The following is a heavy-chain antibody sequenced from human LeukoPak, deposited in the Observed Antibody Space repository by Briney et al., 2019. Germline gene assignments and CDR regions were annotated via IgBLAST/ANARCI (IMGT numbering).Heavy chain of an antibody. D-gene: IGHD3-3*02. Sequence: GGSLRLSCSASGFTFSTYAMHWVRQAPGKGLSWVSLISYDGSNKYYADSVKGRFTISRDNSKNTLYLQMNSLRAEDTAVYYCARDLPIFVVVIPRFDYWGQGTLVTVSS. CDR3: ARDLPIFVVVIPRFDY. CDR1: GFTFSTYA. CDR2: ISYDGSNK. V-gene: IGHV3-30*04. J-gene: IGHJ4*02.